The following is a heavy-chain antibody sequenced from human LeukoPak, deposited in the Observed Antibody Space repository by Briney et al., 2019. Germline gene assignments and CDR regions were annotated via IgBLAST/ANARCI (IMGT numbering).Heavy chain of an antibody. V-gene: IGHV1-18*01. CDR3: ARGYWSGYSYNWFDP. D-gene: IGHD3-3*01. CDR2: ITTYNGNT. CDR1: GYTFTSYG. J-gene: IGHJ5*02. Sequence: ASVKVSCKASGYTFTSYGISWVRQAPGQGLEWMGWITTYNGNTIYTQKLQGRVTMTIDTSTRTAYMELRSLTSDDTAVYYCARGYWSGYSYNWFDPWGQGTLVTVSS.